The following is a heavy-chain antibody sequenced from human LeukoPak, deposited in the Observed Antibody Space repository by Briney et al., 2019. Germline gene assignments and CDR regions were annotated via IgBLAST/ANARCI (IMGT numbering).Heavy chain of an antibody. V-gene: IGHV3-11*06. CDR3: ARESSSSFTPFFDY. D-gene: IGHD6-6*01. CDR1: GGSIISNSYY. J-gene: IGHJ4*02. CDR2: ISSTGSVT. Sequence: LSLTCTVSGGSIISNSYYWGWVRQAPGKGLEWVSSISSTGSVTHYADSVKGRFTISRDNARNSLFLQMHSLRAEDTAVYYCARESSSSFTPFFDYWGRGNLVTVSS.